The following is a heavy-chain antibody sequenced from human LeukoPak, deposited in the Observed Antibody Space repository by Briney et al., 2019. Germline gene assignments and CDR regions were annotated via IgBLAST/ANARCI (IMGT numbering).Heavy chain of an antibody. CDR1: GYTFTSYY. CDR3: ARDEIYCSSTSCYHDLFDY. V-gene: IGHV1-46*01. D-gene: IGHD2-2*01. J-gene: IGHJ4*02. CDR2: INPSGGST. Sequence: ASVKVSCKASGYTFTSYYMHWVRQAPGQGLEWMGIINPSGGSTSYAQKFRGRVTMTRDTSTSTVYMELSSLRSEDTAVYYCARDEIYCSSTSCYHDLFDYWGQGTLVTVSS.